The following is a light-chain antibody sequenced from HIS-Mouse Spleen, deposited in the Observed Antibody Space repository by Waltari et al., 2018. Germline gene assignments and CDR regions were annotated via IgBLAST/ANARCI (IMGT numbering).Light chain of an antibody. CDR2: EFS. J-gene: IGLJ2*01. V-gene: IGLV2-8*01. CDR3: SSYAGSNNLGVV. Sequence: QSALTQPPSASGSPGQSVTISCTGTSSDVGGYNYVSWYQQHPGKAPELMISEFSKGPSVVPDRFSGSKSGNTASLTVSGLQAEDEAEYYCSSYAGSNNLGVVFGGGTKLTVL. CDR1: SSDVGGYNY.